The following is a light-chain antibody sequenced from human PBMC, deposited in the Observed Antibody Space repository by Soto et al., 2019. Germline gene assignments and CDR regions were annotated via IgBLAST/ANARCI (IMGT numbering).Light chain of an antibody. V-gene: IGKV3-15*01. CDR3: QQCVSWPPLT. J-gene: IGKJ4*01. CDR2: GAS. CDR1: QSVNLN. Sequence: EIVMTQSPATLSVSPGETATLSCRASQSVNLNLAWYQQKPGQAPRLLIYGASIRATGIPARFSGSGAGTEFTLTINSLLFEVSVVYYCQQCVSWPPLTFGGGTTVEIK.